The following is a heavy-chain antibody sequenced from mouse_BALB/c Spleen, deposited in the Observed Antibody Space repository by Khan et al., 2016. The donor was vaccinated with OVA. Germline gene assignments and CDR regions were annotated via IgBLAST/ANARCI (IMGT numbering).Heavy chain of an antibody. CDR2: IFPNSGDT. Sequence: VQLKESGPELVKPGASVKISCKASGYTFTDFNLDWVRQSQGRSLEWIGYIFPNSGDTGYNQKFKTKATLTVDTSSSTAYLELRSLTSDDSADYYCGRSGYGSFGFWGQGTLVTVSA. V-gene: IGHV1S29*02. J-gene: IGHJ3*01. D-gene: IGHD3-1*01. CDR1: GYTFTDFN. CDR3: GRSGYGSFGF.